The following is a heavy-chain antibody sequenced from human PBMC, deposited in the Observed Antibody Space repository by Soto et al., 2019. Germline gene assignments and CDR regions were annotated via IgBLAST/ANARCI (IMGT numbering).Heavy chain of an antibody. Sequence: SETLSLTCTVSGGSISSYYWSWIRQPPGKGLEWIGYIYYSGSTYYNPSLKSRVTISVDTSKNQFSLKLSSVTAADTAVYYCARGRGYFDWLFHDYWGQGTLVTVSS. J-gene: IGHJ4*02. CDR3: ARGRGYFDWLFHDY. D-gene: IGHD3-9*01. CDR2: IYYSGST. CDR1: GGSISSYY. V-gene: IGHV4-59*12.